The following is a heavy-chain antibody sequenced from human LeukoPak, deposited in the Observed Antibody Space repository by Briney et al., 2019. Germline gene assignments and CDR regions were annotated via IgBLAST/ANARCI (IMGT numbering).Heavy chain of an antibody. D-gene: IGHD4-11*01. J-gene: IGHJ4*02. CDR3: ARHVRTTVSLTHTFDY. CDR2: IYYSGST. V-gene: IGHV4-39*01. CDR1: GDSISSSSYY. Sequence: KPSGTLSLTCTVSGDSISSSSYYWGWIRQPPGKGLEWIGSIYYSGSTYYNPSLKSRVTISVDTSKNQSSLKLSSVTAADTAVYYCARHVRTTVSLTHTFDYWGQGTLVTVSS.